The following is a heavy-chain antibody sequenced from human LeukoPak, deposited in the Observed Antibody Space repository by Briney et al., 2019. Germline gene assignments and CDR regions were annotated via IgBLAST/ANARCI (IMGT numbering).Heavy chain of an antibody. Sequence: ASVKVSCKVSGYTLTELSMHWVRQAPGKGLEWMGGFDPEDGETIYAQKFQGRVTMTEDTSTDTAYMELSSLRAEDTAVYYCARQKSRAPLHYYYAMDVWGQGTTVTVSS. CDR3: ARQKSRAPLHYYYAMDV. J-gene: IGHJ6*02. CDR1: GYTLTELS. V-gene: IGHV1-24*01. CDR2: FDPEDGET.